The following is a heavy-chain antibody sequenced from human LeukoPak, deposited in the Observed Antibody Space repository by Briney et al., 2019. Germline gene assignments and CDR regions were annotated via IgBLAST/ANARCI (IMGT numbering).Heavy chain of an antibody. Sequence: SETLSLTCTVSRGSVSSSTYYWSWVRQPPRKGLEWIASIYYTGSTYYNPSLKSRVTISLDMSKNEFFLTMTSVTAADTAVYFCTAEKNGSPHYWGQGTQVTVSS. CDR1: RGSVSSSTYY. CDR3: TAEKNGSPHY. CDR2: IYYTGST. V-gene: IGHV4-39*07. D-gene: IGHD2-8*01. J-gene: IGHJ4*02.